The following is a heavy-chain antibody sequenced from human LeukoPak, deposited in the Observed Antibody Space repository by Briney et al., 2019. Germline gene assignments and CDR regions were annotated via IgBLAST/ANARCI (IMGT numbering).Heavy chain of an antibody. CDR1: GFTFSDLA. CDR3: VNQISGWVY. J-gene: IGHJ4*02. CDR2: ITRNGDRK. D-gene: IGHD6-19*01. Sequence: GESLRLSCSAFGFTFSDLAMHWVRQAPGKGLEYVSGITRNGDRKFYADSVKGRFTISRDNSKNTLYLQMSSLNPEDTAVYYCVNQISGWVYWGQGTLVTVSS. V-gene: IGHV3-64D*06.